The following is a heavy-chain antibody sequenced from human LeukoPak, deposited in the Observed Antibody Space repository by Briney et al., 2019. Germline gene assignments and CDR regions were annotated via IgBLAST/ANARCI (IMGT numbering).Heavy chain of an antibody. CDR2: INHSGST. Sequence: SETLSLTCAVYGGSFSGYYWSWIRQPPGKGLEWIGEINHSGSTNYNPSLKSLVTISVDTSKNQFSLKLSSVTAADTAVYYCARRGATSGWSFDYWGQGTLVTVSS. CDR1: GGSFSGYY. CDR3: ARRGATSGWSFDY. J-gene: IGHJ4*02. D-gene: IGHD6-19*01. V-gene: IGHV4-34*01.